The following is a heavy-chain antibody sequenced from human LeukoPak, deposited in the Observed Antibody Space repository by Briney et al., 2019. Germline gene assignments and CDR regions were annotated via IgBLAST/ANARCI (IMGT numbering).Heavy chain of an antibody. D-gene: IGHD3-10*01. CDR1: GGTFSSYA. V-gene: IGHV1-69*05. Sequence: GASVKVSCKASGGTFSSYAISWVRQAPGQGLEWMGGIIPIFGTANYAQKFQGRVTITTDESTSTAYMELSSLRSEDTAVYYCTRGITMVRGAQRYYFDCWGQGTLVTVSS. CDR2: IIPIFGTA. J-gene: IGHJ4*02. CDR3: TRGITMVRGAQRYYFDC.